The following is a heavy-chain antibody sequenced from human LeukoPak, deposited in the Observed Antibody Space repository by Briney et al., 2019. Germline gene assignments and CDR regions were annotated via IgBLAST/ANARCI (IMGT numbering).Heavy chain of an antibody. CDR2: TYHSGST. CDR1: GYSISSGYY. V-gene: IGHV4-38-2*01. CDR3: ARPRGSCSGGSCYYYYFDY. Sequence: SETLSLTCAVSGYSISSGYYWGWIRQPPGKGLEWIGSTYHSGSTYYNPSLKSRVTISVDTSKNQFSLKLSSVTAADTAVYYCARPRGSCSGGSCYYYYFDYWGQGTLVTVSS. J-gene: IGHJ4*02. D-gene: IGHD2-15*01.